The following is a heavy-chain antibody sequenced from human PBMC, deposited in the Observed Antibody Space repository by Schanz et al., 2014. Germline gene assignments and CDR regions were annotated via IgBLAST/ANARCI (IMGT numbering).Heavy chain of an antibody. J-gene: IGHJ4*02. CDR2: MNCKTGNT. Sequence: QVQLVQSGAEVKQPGASVKVSCKASGYTFTSYDINWVRQATGQGLEWMGWMNCKTGNTGYAQRFQGRVTMTRNTSITTAYLELSSVRSGAAAVYSCARDGEAAAGCDYWGQGTLVTVSS. D-gene: IGHD6-13*01. V-gene: IGHV1-8*01. CDR3: ARDGEAAAGCDY. CDR1: GYTFTSYD.